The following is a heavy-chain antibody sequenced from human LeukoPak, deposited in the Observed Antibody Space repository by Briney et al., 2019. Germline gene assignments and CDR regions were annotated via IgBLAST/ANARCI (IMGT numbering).Heavy chain of an antibody. CDR1: GYTFTSYD. CDR3: AVTGYSSNWYYYGMDV. CDR2: IIPIFGTA. Sequence: SVKVSCKASGYTFTSYDINWVRQATGQGLEWMGGIIPIFGTANYAQKFQDRVAITADESTSTAYMELSSLRSEDTAVYYCAVTGYSSNWYYYGMDVWGQGTTVTVSS. V-gene: IGHV1-69*13. J-gene: IGHJ6*02. D-gene: IGHD6-13*01.